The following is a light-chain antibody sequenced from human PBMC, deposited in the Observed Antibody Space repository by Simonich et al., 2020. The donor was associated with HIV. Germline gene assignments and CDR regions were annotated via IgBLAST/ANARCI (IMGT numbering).Light chain of an antibody. Sequence: EIVMTQSPATLSVSPGERATLSCRASRSVSRNVAWYQQKPGQTPRLLIYGASPRATGIPARFSGSGSGTEFTLTISSLQSEDFALYYCQQYNNWPLYTFGQGTKLEIK. J-gene: IGKJ2*01. CDR2: GAS. CDR1: RSVSRN. V-gene: IGKV3-15*01. CDR3: QQYNNWPLYT.